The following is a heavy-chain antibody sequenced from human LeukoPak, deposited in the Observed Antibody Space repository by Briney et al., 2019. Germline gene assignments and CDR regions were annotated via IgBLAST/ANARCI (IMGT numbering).Heavy chain of an antibody. V-gene: IGHV4-4*02. J-gene: IGHJ3*02. CDR2: IYHSGST. Sequence: PSGTLSLTCAVSGGFISSSNWWSWVRQPPGKGLEWIGEIYHSGSTNYNPSLKSRVTISVDKSKNQFSLKLSSVTAADTAVYYCARDSGLIVALDAFDIWGQGTMVTVSS. CDR1: GGFISSSNW. D-gene: IGHD3-22*01. CDR3: ARDSGLIVALDAFDI.